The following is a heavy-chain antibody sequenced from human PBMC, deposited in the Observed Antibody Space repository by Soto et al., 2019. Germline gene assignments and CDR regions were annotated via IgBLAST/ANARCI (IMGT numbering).Heavy chain of an antibody. V-gene: IGHV3-23*01. CDR3: AKDAGRYCTSASCAAFPLLDY. Sequence: GGALILSCASSGFAFSSYAMSWVRQAPGKGLEWVSSISCSSGSTYYAESVKGRFTVSRDNSKDTLYLTMHSLTVEDTALYYCAKDAGRYCTSASCAAFPLLDYWGQGALVTVSS. CDR1: GFAFSSYA. CDR2: ISCSSGST. J-gene: IGHJ4*02. D-gene: IGHD2-2*01.